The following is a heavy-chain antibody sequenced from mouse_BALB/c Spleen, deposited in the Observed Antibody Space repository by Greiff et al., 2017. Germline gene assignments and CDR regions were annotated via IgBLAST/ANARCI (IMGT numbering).Heavy chain of an antibody. CDR1: GFTFSSYA. D-gene: IGHD1-2*01. J-gene: IGHJ4*01. CDR3: ARGGYEGYYAMDY. Sequence: EVQVVESGGGLVKPGGSLKLSCAASGFTFSSYAMSWVRQTPEKRLEWVASISSGGSTYYPDSVKGRFTISRDNARNILYLQMSSLRSEDTAMYYCARGGYEGYYAMDYWGQGTSVTVSS. CDR2: ISSGGST. V-gene: IGHV5-6-5*01.